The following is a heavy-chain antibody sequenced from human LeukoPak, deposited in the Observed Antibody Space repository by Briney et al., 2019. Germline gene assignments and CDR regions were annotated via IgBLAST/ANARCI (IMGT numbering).Heavy chain of an antibody. CDR3: ASRIVGTPDYFDY. V-gene: IGHV3-7*01. J-gene: IGHJ4*02. CDR2: IKHDGSEK. Sequence: GGSLRLSCAASGFTFSNYWMTWVRQAPGKGLEWVANIKHDGSEKYYVDSVKGRFTISRDNAKNSLYLQMNSLRAEDTAVYYCASRIVGTPDYFDYWGQGTLVTVSS. CDR1: GFTFSNYW. D-gene: IGHD1-26*01.